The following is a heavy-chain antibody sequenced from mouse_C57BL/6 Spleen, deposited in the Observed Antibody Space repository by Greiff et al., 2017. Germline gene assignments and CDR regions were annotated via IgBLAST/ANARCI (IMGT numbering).Heavy chain of an antibody. J-gene: IGHJ2*01. CDR3: AKGRISYGNDAVDY. CDR1: GYTFTSYW. Sequence: VQLQQPGAELVKPGASVKLSCKASGYTFTSYWMHWVKQRPGQGLEWIGMIHPNSGSTNYNEKFKSKATLTVDKSSSTAYMQLSSLTSEDSAVYYCAKGRISYGNDAVDYWGQGTTLTVSS. CDR2: IHPNSGST. D-gene: IGHD2-2*01. V-gene: IGHV1-64*01.